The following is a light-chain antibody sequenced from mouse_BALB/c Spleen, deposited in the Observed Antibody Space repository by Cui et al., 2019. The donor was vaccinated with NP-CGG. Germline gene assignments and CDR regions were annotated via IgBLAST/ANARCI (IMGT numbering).Light chain of an antibody. CDR2: GTN. J-gene: IGLJ1*01. V-gene: IGLV1*01. CDR3: ALWYSNHWV. Sequence: QAVVTQESALPTSPGETVTLTCRSSTGAVTTSNYANWVQEKPVHLFTGLIGGTNNRAPGVPARFSGSLIGDKAALTITGAQTEDEAIYFCALWYSNHWVFGGGTKLTVL. CDR1: TGAVTTSNY.